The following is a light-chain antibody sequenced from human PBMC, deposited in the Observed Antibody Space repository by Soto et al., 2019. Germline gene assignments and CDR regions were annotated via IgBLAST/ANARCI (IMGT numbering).Light chain of an antibody. V-gene: IGKV3-20*01. CDR3: QQYGGSPIT. J-gene: IGKJ5*01. CDR2: GAS. Sequence: EIVLTQSPGTLSLSPGQRVTLSCRASQSVSSRLAWYQQKPGQAPTLLISGASSRASGVPHRFSGSGSGTDFTLTISRLEPEDFALYYCQQYGGSPITFGRGTRLEV. CDR1: QSVSSR.